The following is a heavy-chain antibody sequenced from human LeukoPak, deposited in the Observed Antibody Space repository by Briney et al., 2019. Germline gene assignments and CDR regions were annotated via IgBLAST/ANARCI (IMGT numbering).Heavy chain of an antibody. J-gene: IGHJ4*02. V-gene: IGHV1-2*02. CDR3: ASRPDQLLLFFFDY. Sequence: GASVKVSCKASGYAFTSYGISWVRQAPGQGLEWMGWINPNSGATNYAQKFQGRVTMTRDTSITTAYMELRSLRSDDTAVYYCASRPDQLLLFFFDYWGQGALVTVSS. CDR2: INPNSGAT. CDR1: GYAFTSYG. D-gene: IGHD2-2*01.